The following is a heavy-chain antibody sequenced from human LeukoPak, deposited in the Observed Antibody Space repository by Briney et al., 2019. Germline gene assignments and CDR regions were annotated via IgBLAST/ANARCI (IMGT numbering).Heavy chain of an antibody. CDR2: IPYDGSNK. CDR3: ARDERIFGVVIIPFDY. J-gene: IGHJ4*02. D-gene: IGHD3-3*01. CDR1: GFTFSSYA. V-gene: IGHV3-30-3*01. Sequence: GGSLRLSCAASGFTFSSYAMHWVRQAPGKGLEWVAVIPYDGSNKYYADSVKGRFTISRDNSKNTLYLQMNSLRAEDTAVYYCARDERIFGVVIIPFDYWGQGTLVTVSS.